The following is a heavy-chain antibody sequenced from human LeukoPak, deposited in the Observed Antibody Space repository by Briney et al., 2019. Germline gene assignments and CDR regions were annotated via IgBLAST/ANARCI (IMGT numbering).Heavy chain of an antibody. D-gene: IGHD3-16*02. CDR2: ISNNIGYI. J-gene: IGHJ3*02. Sequence: GGSLRLSCAASGFTFSNYNMNWVRQAPGKGLEWVSSISNNIGYIYYADSVKGRFTISRDNAKSSLYLQMNSLKTEDTAVYYCTTDPRYDYVWGSYRYTILFDIWGQGTMVTVSS. V-gene: IGHV3-21*03. CDR3: TTDPRYDYVWGSYRYTILFDI. CDR1: GFTFSNYN.